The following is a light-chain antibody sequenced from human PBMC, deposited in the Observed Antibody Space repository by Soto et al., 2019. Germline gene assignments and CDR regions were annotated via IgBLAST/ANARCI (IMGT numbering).Light chain of an antibody. CDR1: SGHSSHI. CDR3: ETWDSNTRV. V-gene: IGLV4-60*03. CDR2: LEGSGSF. Sequence: QAVVTQSSSASASLGSSVKLTCTLSSGHSSHIIAWHQQQPGKAPRYLMKLEGSGSFNKGSGVPDRFSGSSSGADRYLTISNLQSEDAADYYCETWDSNTRVFGGGTKLTVL. J-gene: IGLJ2*01.